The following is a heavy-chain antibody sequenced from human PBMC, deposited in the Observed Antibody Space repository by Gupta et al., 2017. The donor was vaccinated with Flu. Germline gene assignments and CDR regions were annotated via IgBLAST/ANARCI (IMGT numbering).Heavy chain of an antibody. D-gene: IGHD2-15*01. CDR3: ARGYSHSWGYYHH. V-gene: IGHV1-69*01. Sequence: QLQLVQSGAEVKKPGTSGKVSGKASGGTFTNYAISWVRQAPGQGLEWMGGIIPISGIAKYAQKFQGRVTITADESTSTTYMELSSLRSEDTAFFYCARGYSHSWGYYHHWGQGTLVTVSS. CDR1: GGTFTNYA. CDR2: IIPISGIA. J-gene: IGHJ1*01.